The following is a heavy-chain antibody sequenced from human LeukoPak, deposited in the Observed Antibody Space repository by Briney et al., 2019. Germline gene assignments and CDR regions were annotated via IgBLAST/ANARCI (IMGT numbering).Heavy chain of an antibody. CDR1: GYTVTELS. Sequence: GASVKVSCKVSGYTVTELSMHWVRQSPGKGLEWMGGFHPEDGETIYAQKFQGRVTITADKSTSTAYMELSSLRSEDTAVYYCARDHIGSLLWFGELSSWGQGTLVTVSS. D-gene: IGHD3-10*01. V-gene: IGHV1-24*01. J-gene: IGHJ5*02. CDR2: FHPEDGET. CDR3: ARDHIGSLLWFGELSS.